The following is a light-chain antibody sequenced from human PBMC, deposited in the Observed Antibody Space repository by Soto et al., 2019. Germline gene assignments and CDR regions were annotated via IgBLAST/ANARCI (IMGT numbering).Light chain of an antibody. CDR1: SSDVGSYNY. CDR2: DVN. J-gene: IGLJ1*01. Sequence: QSALTQPRSVSGSPGQSVTISCTGTSSDVGSYNYVSWYQQHPGKAPKLMIYDVNKRPSGVPDRFSGSKSGNTASLTISGLQAEDEADYYCCSYAGSYTFVFGTGTKLNVL. CDR3: CSYAGSYTFV. V-gene: IGLV2-11*01.